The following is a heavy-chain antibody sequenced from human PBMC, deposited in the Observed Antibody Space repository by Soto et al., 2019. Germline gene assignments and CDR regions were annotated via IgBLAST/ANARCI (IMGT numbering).Heavy chain of an antibody. CDR2: IYHSGST. CDR1: GGSISSGGYS. J-gene: IGHJ4*02. Sequence: QLQLQESGSGLVKPSQTLSLTCAVSGGSISSGGYSWSWIRQPPGKGLEWIGYIYHSGSTYYNPSLKSRVTISVDRSKSQFSLKLSSVTAADTAVYYCALSRRISHPYYFDYWGQGTLVTVSS. D-gene: IGHD3-16*02. V-gene: IGHV4-30-2*01. CDR3: ALSRRISHPYYFDY.